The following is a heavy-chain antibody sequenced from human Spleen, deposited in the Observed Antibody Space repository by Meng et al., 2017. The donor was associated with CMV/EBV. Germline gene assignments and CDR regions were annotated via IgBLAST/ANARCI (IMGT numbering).Heavy chain of an antibody. Sequence: GESLKISCAASGFTFTNAWMSCVRQAPGKGLEWVGRINSKTDGGTTDYAAPVKGRFTISRDDSKNTLYLQMNSLKTEDTAVYYCTTAIVVRRGHYGMDVWGQGTTVTVSS. CDR2: INSKTDGGTT. J-gene: IGHJ6*02. CDR1: GFTFTNAW. V-gene: IGHV3-15*01. D-gene: IGHD2-2*01. CDR3: TTAIVVRRGHYGMDV.